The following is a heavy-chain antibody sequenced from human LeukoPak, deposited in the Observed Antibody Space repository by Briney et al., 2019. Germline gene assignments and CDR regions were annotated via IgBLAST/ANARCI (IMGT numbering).Heavy chain of an antibody. J-gene: IGHJ3*02. CDR3: ARSSEGYQLHNAFDI. V-gene: IGHV1-18*01. CDR2: ISAYNGNT. CDR1: GYTFTSYG. D-gene: IGHD2-2*01. Sequence: ASVKVSCKASGYTFTSYGISWVRQAPGQGLEWMGWISAYNGNTNYAQKLQGRVTMTTDTSTSTAYMELRSLRSDDTAVYYCARSSEGYQLHNAFDIWGQGTMVTVSS.